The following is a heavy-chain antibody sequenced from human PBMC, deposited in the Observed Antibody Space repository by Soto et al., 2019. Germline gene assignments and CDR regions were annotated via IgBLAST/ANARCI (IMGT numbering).Heavy chain of an antibody. CDR3: ARERGRRIDY. CDR2: LYSGGNT. V-gene: IGHV3-53*01. J-gene: IGHJ4*02. CDR1: GFIVSDSY. Sequence: EVQMVESGGALIQPGGSLRLSCAASGFIVSDSYMTWVRQAPGKGLEWVSVLYSGGNTYYADSVKGRFTISRDNSKNTLYLQMNRLRDEDTAVYYCARERGRRIDYWGQGTLVTVSS.